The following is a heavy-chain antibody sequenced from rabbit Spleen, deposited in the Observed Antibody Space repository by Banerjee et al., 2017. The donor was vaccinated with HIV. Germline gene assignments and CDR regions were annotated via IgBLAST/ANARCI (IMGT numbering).Heavy chain of an antibody. D-gene: IGHD6-1*01. V-gene: IGHV1S45*01. CDR3: ARGAHFSVGFGAFAIYLDL. CDR1: GFSFSNKAV. Sequence: QEQLVESGGGLVKPEGSLKLSCTASGFSFSNKAVMCWVRQAPGKGLEWIACINAVTGKAVYASWAKGRFTFSKTSSTTVTLQMTSLTAADTATYFCARGAHFSVGFGAFAIYLDLWGPGTLVTVS. CDR2: INAVTGKA. J-gene: IGHJ6*01.